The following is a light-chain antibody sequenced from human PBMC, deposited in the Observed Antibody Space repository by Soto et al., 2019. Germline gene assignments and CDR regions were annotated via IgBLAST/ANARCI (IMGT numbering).Light chain of an antibody. CDR1: QSVSSN. Sequence: EIVMTQSPATLSVSPGERATLSCRASQSVSSNLAWYQQKPGQAPSLLIYGASTRATGIPARFSGSGSGTEFTLTISSLQSEDFAVYYCQQYNNWSPPLTFGGGTKVEIK. V-gene: IGKV3-15*01. CDR3: QQYNNWSPPLT. CDR2: GAS. J-gene: IGKJ4*01.